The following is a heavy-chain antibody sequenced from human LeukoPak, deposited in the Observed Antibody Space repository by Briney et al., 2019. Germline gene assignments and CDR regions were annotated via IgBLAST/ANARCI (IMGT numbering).Heavy chain of an antibody. Sequence: GGSLRLSCAASGFTFSSYAMSWVRQAPGKGLEWVSAISGSGGSTYYADSVKGRLTISRDNSKNTLYLRMNSLRAEDTAVYYCARVPDYYGSGSYPVMDVWGKGTTVTVSS. CDR1: GFTFSSYA. CDR2: ISGSGGST. CDR3: ARVPDYYGSGSYPVMDV. D-gene: IGHD3-10*01. J-gene: IGHJ6*04. V-gene: IGHV3-23*01.